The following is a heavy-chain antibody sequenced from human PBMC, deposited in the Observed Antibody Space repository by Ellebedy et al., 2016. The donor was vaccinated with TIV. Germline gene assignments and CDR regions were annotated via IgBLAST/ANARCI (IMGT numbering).Heavy chain of an antibody. CDR3: ARQYCSSISCWFDY. D-gene: IGHD2-2*01. CDR1: GFTFSDYY. V-gene: IGHV3-11*06. CDR2: ISSSSSYT. J-gene: IGHJ4*02. Sequence: GESLKISCAASGFTFSDYYMSWIRQAPGKGLEWVSYISSSSSYTNYADSVKGRFTISRDNAKNSLYLQMNSLRAEDTAVYYCARQYCSSISCWFDYWGQGTLVTVSS.